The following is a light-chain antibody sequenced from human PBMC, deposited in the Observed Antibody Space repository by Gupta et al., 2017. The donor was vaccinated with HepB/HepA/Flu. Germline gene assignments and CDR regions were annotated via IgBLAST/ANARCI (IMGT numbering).Light chain of an antibody. CDR3: SSYRSSSTPVGV. J-gene: IGLJ1*01. CDR2: DVS. V-gene: IGLV2-14*01. CDR1: SSDVGGYNY. Sequence: QSALTQPASVSGSPGQSINISCTGTSSDVGGYNYVSWYQQHPGKAPKFMIYDVSNRPSGVSNRFSGSKSGNTASLTISGLQAEDEADYYCSSYRSSSTPVGVFGTGTKVTVL.